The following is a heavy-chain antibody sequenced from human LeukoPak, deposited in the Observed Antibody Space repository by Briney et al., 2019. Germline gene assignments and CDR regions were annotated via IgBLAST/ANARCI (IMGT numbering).Heavy chain of an antibody. CDR2: INSDGSST. CDR1: GFTFSSYW. CDR3: ARDGIVGATNILFAFDI. Sequence: PGGSLRLSCAASGFTFSSYWMHWVRQAPGKGLVRVSRINSDGSSTSYADSVKGRFTISRDNAKNTLYLQMNSLRAEDTAVYYCARDGIVGATNILFAFDIWGQGTMVTVSS. D-gene: IGHD1-26*01. J-gene: IGHJ3*02. V-gene: IGHV3-74*01.